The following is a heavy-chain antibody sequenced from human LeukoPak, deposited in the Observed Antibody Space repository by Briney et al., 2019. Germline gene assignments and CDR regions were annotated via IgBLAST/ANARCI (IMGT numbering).Heavy chain of an antibody. V-gene: IGHV4-59*01. D-gene: IGHD3-3*01. Sequence: SETLSLTCTVSGGSISSYYWSWIRQPPGKGLEWIGYIYYSGSTNYNPSLKSRVTISVDTSKNQFSLKLSSVTAADTAVYYCARAPFCERYYFDYWAREPWSPSPQ. J-gene: IGHJ4*02. CDR3: ARAPFCERYYFDY. CDR1: GGSISSYY. CDR2: IYYSGST.